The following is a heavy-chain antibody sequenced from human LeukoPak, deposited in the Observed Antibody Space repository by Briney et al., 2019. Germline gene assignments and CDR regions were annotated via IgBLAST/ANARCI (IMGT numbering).Heavy chain of an antibody. CDR3: AKALAYCGGDCLGAFDI. CDR1: GFTFSSYA. CDR2: ISGSGGST. Sequence: GGSLRLSCAASGFTFSSYAMSWVRQAPGKGLEWVSAISGSGGSTYYADSVKGRFTISRDNSKNTLYLQMNSLRAEDTAVYYCAKALAYCGGDCLGAFDIWGQGTMVTVSS. V-gene: IGHV3-23*01. J-gene: IGHJ3*02. D-gene: IGHD2-21*02.